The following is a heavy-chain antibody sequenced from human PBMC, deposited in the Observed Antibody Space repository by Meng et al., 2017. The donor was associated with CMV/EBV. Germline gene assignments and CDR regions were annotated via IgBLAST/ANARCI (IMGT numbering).Heavy chain of an antibody. Sequence: ASVKVSCKASGFTFTGYYIHWVRQAPGQGLEWMGWIDPSSGGTNYVQRFQGRVTMTRDTSISTAYMELTRLRSDDTAVYYCARASFRFHYYYYGMDVWGQGTTVTVSS. CDR3: ARASFRFHYYYYGMDV. J-gene: IGHJ6*02. V-gene: IGHV1-2*02. D-gene: IGHD3-16*02. CDR2: IDPSSGGT. CDR1: GFTFTGYY.